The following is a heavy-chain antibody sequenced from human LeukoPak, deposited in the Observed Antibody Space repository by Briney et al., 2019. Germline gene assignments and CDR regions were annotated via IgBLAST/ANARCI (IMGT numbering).Heavy chain of an antibody. V-gene: IGHV4-39*01. D-gene: IGHD5-18*01. CDR2: IYYSGST. J-gene: IGHJ4*02. CDR3: ARHVGGRWIQLLYFDY. Sequence: SETLSLTCTVSSGSISSSSYYWGWIRQPPGKGLEWIGSIYYSGSTYYNPSLKSRVTISVDTSKNQFSLKLSSVTAADTAVYYCARHVGGRWIQLLYFDYWGQGTLVTVSS. CDR1: SGSISSSSYY.